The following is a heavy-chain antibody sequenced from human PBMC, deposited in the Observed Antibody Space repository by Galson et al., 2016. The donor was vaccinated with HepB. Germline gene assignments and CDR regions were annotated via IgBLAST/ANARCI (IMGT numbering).Heavy chain of an antibody. Sequence: SLRLSCAASGFSFSNYVIHWVRQAPGKGLEWVALIWYDGSNKYYADSVQGRLTISRDNSKNTVYLQLDSLRAEDTAVYYCARDRGDDAFDIWGQGTMVTVSS. J-gene: IGHJ3*02. V-gene: IGHV3-33*01. CDR3: ARDRGDDAFDI. CDR1: GFSFSNYV. CDR2: IWYDGSNK. D-gene: IGHD3-10*01.